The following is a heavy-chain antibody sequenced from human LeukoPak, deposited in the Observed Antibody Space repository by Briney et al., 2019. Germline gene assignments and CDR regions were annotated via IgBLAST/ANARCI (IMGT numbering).Heavy chain of an antibody. J-gene: IGHJ4*02. CDR2: ISGSGGST. D-gene: IGHD1-26*01. CDR1: GFTFSSYA. CDR3: ARSPVGATWIGGY. V-gene: IGHV3-23*01. Sequence: GGSLRLSCAASGFTFSSYAMSWVRQAPGKGLEWVSAISGSGGSTYYADSVKGRFTISRDNSKNTLYLQVNSLRAEDTAVYYCARSPVGATWIGGYWGQGTLVTVSS.